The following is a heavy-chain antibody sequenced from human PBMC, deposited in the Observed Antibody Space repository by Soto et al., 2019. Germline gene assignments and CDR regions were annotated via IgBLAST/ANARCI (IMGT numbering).Heavy chain of an antibody. V-gene: IGHV5-51*01. J-gene: IGHJ4*02. CDR3: ARAGYSSGWYFDY. CDR2: IYPGDSDT. D-gene: IGHD6-19*01. CDR1: GYSFTSYR. Sequence: GESLKISCKGSGYSFTSYRIGWVRQMPGKGLEWMGIIYPGDSDTRYSPSFQGQVTISADKSISTAYLQWSSLKASDTAMYYCARAGYSSGWYFDYWGQGTLVTVSS.